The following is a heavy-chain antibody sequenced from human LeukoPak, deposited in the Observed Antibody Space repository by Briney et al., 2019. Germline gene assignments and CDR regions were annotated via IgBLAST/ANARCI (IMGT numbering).Heavy chain of an antibody. CDR3: AREEGFYGSGSFDY. CDR1: GFTFSSYW. J-gene: IGHJ4*02. D-gene: IGHD3-10*01. Sequence: PGGSLRLSCAASGFTFSSYWMSWVRQAPGKGLEWVANIKQDGSEKYYVDSVKGRSTISRDNAKNSLYLQMNSLRAEDTAVYYCAREEGFYGSGSFDYWGQGTLVTVSS. CDR2: IKQDGSEK. V-gene: IGHV3-7*01.